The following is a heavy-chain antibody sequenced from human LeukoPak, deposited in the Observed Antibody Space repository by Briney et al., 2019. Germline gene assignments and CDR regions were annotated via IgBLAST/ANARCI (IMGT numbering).Heavy chain of an antibody. J-gene: IGHJ5*02. CDR2: IKSKTDGGTT. CDR1: GFTFSSYA. D-gene: IGHD4-17*01. V-gene: IGHV3-15*01. CDR3: KGSMTTANWFDP. Sequence: AGGSLRLSCAASGFTFSSYAMSWVRQAPGKGLEWVGRIKSKTDGGTTDYAAPVKGRFTISRDDSKNTLYLQMNSLKTEDTAVYHCKGSMTTANWFDPWGQGTLVTVSS.